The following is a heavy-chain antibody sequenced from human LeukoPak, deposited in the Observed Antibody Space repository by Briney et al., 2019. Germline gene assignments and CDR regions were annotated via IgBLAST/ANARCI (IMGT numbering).Heavy chain of an antibody. D-gene: IGHD2-2*02. CDR2: IYYSGST. J-gene: IGHJ4*02. Sequence: TLSLTCTVSGGSISSGGYYWSWIRQHPGKGLEWIGYIYYSGSTYYNPSLKSRVTISVDTSKNQFSLKLSPVTAADTGVYYCARGVPAAIPYNYFDYWGQGTLVTVSS. CDR1: GGSISSGGYY. CDR3: ARGVPAAIPYNYFDY. V-gene: IGHV4-31*03.